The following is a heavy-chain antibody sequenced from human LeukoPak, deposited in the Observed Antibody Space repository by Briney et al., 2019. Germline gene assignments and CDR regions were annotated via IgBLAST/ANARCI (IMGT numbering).Heavy chain of an antibody. CDR1: GGSIRDFY. V-gene: IGHV4-59*01. D-gene: IGHD6-19*01. Sequence: PSETLSLTCSVSGGSIRDFYWTWIRQPPGKGLEWIGYIYYTGTTNYSPSLRGRVIMSVDTSRNQFSLNLTSVTPADTAVYFCARLGDAIAVSGLKYYHYSHTDVWGSGTTVAVSS. CDR2: IYYTGTT. J-gene: IGHJ6*03. CDR3: ARLGDAIAVSGLKYYHYSHTDV.